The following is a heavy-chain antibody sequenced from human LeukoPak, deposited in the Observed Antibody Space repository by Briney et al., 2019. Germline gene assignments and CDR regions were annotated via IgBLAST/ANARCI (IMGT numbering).Heavy chain of an antibody. Sequence: SQTLSLSCTVSVGSLSIGGGYWSSVRQHPGKGLGWLGYIYYSGSTYYNPTRKSRVTISVDTSKNQFSLKLSSVTSAATAVYYCARAGSYGSGSLDYWGQGTLVTVSS. CDR3: ARAGSYGSGSLDY. V-gene: IGHV4-31*03. CDR1: VGSLSIGGGY. D-gene: IGHD3-10*01. CDR2: IYYSGST. J-gene: IGHJ4*02.